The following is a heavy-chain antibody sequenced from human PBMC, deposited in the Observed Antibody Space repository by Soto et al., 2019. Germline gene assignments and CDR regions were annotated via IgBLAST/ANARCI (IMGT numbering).Heavy chain of an antibody. Sequence: SETLSLTCAVYGGSFSGYSWSWIRHPPGKGLEWIGEINLGGSSNYNPSLKSRVTISADTSKNQFSLKLSSVTAADTAVYYCSSSRRPRVFDYWGQGTLVTVSS. CDR1: GGSFSGYS. J-gene: IGHJ4*02. CDR2: INLGGSS. CDR3: SSSRRPRVFDY. V-gene: IGHV4-34*01.